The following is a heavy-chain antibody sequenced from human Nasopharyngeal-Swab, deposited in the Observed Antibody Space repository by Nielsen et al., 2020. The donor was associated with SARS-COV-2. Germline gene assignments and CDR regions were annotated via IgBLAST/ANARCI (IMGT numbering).Heavy chain of an antibody. V-gene: IGHV3-23*01. CDR1: GFTFSSYA. Sequence: GESLKISCAASGFTFSSYAMSWVRQAPGKGLEWVSVISGSGGSTYYADSVKGRFTISRDNSKNTLYLQMNSLRAEDTAVYYCAKGLGLPYYDILTGYPIYYYYYYMDVWGKGTTVTVSS. CDR3: AKGLGLPYYDILTGYPIYYYYYYMDV. J-gene: IGHJ6*03. CDR2: ISGSGGST. D-gene: IGHD3-9*01.